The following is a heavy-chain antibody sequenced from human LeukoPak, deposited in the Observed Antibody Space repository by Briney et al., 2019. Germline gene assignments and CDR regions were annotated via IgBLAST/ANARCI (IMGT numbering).Heavy chain of an antibody. Sequence: SETLSLTCTVSGGSISPYFWSWIRQPPGKGLEWIGEINHSGSTNYNPSLKSRVTISVDTSKNQFSLKLSSVTAADTAVYYCARGSPYYYDSSGPGPLFDYWGQGTLVTVSS. CDR3: ARGSPYYYDSSGPGPLFDY. J-gene: IGHJ4*02. V-gene: IGHV4-34*01. CDR2: INHSGST. CDR1: GGSISPYF. D-gene: IGHD3-22*01.